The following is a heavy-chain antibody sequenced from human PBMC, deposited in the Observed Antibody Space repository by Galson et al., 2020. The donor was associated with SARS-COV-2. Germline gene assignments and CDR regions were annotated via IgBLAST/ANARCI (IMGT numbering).Heavy chain of an antibody. CDR3: ARQWLYGGYFDY. CDR2: ISYDGSNK. V-gene: IGHV3-30*04. Sequence: GGSLRLSCAASGFTFSSYAMHWVRQAPGKGLEWVAVISYDGSNKYYADSVKGRFTISRDNSKNTLYLQMNSLRAEDTAVYYCARQWLYGGYFDYWGQGTLVTVSS. D-gene: IGHD6-19*01. CDR1: GFTFSSYA. J-gene: IGHJ4*02.